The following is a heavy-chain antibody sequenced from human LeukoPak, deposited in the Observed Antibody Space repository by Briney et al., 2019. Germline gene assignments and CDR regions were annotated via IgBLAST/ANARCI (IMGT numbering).Heavy chain of an antibody. V-gene: IGHV3-9*03. J-gene: IGHJ4*02. CDR2: ISWSSGSI. Sequence: PGGSLRLSCAASGFTFDDYAMHWVRQAPGKGLEWVSGISWSSGSIGYADSVKGRFTISRDNAKSTLYLQMNSLRADDMALYYCTRASGYSSGAVDYWGQGTLVTVSS. D-gene: IGHD5-18*01. CDR1: GFTFDDYA. CDR3: TRASGYSSGAVDY.